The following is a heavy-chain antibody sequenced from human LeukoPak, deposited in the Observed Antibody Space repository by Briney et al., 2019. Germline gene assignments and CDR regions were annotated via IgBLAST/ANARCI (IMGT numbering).Heavy chain of an antibody. V-gene: IGHV3-7*01. Sequence: GGSLRLSCAASGFTFSSYWMSWVRQAPGKGLEWVANIKQDGSEKYYVDSVKGRFTISRDNAKNSLYLQMNSLRAEDTAVYSCAKIVLTGYYDGDTVDYWGQGTLVTVSS. CDR2: IKQDGSEK. CDR1: GFTFSSYW. D-gene: IGHD3-9*01. CDR3: AKIVLTGYYDGDTVDY. J-gene: IGHJ4*02.